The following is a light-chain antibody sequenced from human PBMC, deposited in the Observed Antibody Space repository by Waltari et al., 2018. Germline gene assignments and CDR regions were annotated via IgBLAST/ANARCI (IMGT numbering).Light chain of an antibody. CDR3: SSYAGNDL. Sequence: QSALTQPASVSGSPGQSITISCTGTNSDVGSYNYVSWYQQHPGKAPKLMIYEVTNRPSGLSNRFSGAKSGKTASLTITELQAEDEADYYCSSYAGNDLFGGGTKLTVL. CDR1: NSDVGSYNY. CDR2: EVT. V-gene: IGLV2-14*01. J-gene: IGLJ2*01.